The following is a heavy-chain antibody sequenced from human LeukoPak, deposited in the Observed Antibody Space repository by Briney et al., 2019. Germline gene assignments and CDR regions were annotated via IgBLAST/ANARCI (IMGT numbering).Heavy chain of an antibody. Sequence: PSETLSLTCAVYGGSFSGYYWSWIRQPPGKGLEWIGEIHHCGSTNYNTSLKSRVTITVDTAKNQFSLKRSAVTAADTAVYYCASTYYDCWSGYRDYYMDVWGKGTTVTVSS. V-gene: IGHV4-34*01. CDR1: GGSFSGYY. CDR3: ASTYYDCWSGYRDYYMDV. D-gene: IGHD3-3*01. CDR2: IHHCGST. J-gene: IGHJ6*03.